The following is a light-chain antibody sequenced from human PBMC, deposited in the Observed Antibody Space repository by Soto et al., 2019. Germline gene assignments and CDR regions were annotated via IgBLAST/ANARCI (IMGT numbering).Light chain of an antibody. J-gene: IGLJ1*01. CDR2: EVS. V-gene: IGLV2-8*01. CDR1: SSDVGGYNY. CDR3: SSYAGSNKSV. Sequence: QSALTQPPSASGSPGQSVTISCTGTSSDVGGYNYVSWYQQHPGKAPKLMIYEVSKRPSGVPDRFSGSKSGNTASLTVSGLQPEDEADYYCSSYAGSNKSVFGTGIKVTV.